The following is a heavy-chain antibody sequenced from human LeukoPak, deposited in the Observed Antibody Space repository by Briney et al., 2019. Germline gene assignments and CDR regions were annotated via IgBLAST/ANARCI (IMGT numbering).Heavy chain of an antibody. D-gene: IGHD1-1*01. CDR1: KFTFTNYW. CDR3: ASEGNDLGAFDM. Sequence: PGGSLRLSCVASKFTFTNYWMTWVRQAPGKGPEWVANIEQAGSHKYYVDSVRGRFTISRDNAKNSLYLQMNSLGAEDTAVYYCASEGNDLGAFDMWGQGTMVTVSS. J-gene: IGHJ3*02. V-gene: IGHV3-7*01. CDR2: IEQAGSHK.